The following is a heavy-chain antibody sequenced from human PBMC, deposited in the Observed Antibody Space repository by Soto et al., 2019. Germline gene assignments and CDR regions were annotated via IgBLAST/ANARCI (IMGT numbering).Heavy chain of an antibody. Sequence: EVQLLESGGGLVQPGGSLRLSCAASGFTFSSYAMSWVRQAPGKRLVWVSAISGSGGSTYYADSAKGRFTISRDNPKNELYLQMNSLRAEDTAVYYCAKGNIVLVVYANMDVWGKGTTVTVSS. CDR2: ISGSGGST. J-gene: IGHJ6*03. V-gene: IGHV3-23*01. CDR3: AKGNIVLVVYANMDV. D-gene: IGHD2-8*01. CDR1: GFTFSSYA.